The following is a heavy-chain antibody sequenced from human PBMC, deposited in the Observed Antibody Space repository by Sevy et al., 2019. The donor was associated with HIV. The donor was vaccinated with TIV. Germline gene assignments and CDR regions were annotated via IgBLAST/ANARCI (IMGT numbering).Heavy chain of an antibody. V-gene: IGHV3-7*01. D-gene: IGHD3-16*02. CDR1: GFTFSDYY. CDR2: IKQDGNEK. CDR3: ARERNDYVWGTYRLYYFDY. Sequence: GGSLRLSCAASGFTFSDYYMSWVRQAPGKGLEWVANIKQDGNEKYYVDSVKGRFTISRDNAKNSLHLEMNSLRAEDTAVYYCARERNDYVWGTYRLYYFDYWGQGTLVTVSS. J-gene: IGHJ4*02.